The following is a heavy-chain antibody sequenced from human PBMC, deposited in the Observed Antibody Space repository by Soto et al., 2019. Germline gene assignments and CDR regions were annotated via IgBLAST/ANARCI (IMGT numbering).Heavy chain of an antibody. CDR3: ITYCDSGSGHYPY. V-gene: IGHV3-15*07. Sequence: GGSLRLSCAASGFSFTDNWMHWVRQAPGKGLEWVGRIKSRADGATTDYAAPGKGRCTISRDDSRDTVYLERTSLKSEDTATYYCITYCDSGSGHYPYWGQGIFVTVSS. CDR2: IKSRADGATT. J-gene: IGHJ4*02. CDR1: GFSFTDNW. D-gene: IGHD3-3*01.